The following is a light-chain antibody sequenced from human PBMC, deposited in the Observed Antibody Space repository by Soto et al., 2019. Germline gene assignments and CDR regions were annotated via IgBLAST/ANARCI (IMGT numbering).Light chain of an antibody. J-gene: IGLJ1*01. CDR3: SSHTSYSTRV. Sequence: QSVLTQPASVSGSPGRSIAIFCNGTSSDVGGYNYVSWYQQHPGKAPKLMIREVSNRPSGVSDRFSGSKSGNTASLTISGLQADDEADYYCSSHTSYSTRVFGTGTKVTV. CDR1: SSDVGGYNY. CDR2: EVS. V-gene: IGLV2-14*01.